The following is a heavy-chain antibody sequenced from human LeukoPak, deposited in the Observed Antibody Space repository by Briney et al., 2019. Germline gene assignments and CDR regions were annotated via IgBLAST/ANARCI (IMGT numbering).Heavy chain of an antibody. V-gene: IGHV4-61*01. CDR3: ARDSFIRTAYRGSLNWFDP. Sequence: SETLSLTCTVSGGSVSSGSYYWRWIRQPPGKGLEWIGYIYYSGSTNYNPSLKSRVTISVDTSKNQFSLKLSSVTAADTAVYYCARDSFIRTAYRGSLNWFDPWGQGTLVTVSS. CDR2: IYYSGST. D-gene: IGHD5-12*01. CDR1: GGSVSSGSYY. J-gene: IGHJ5*02.